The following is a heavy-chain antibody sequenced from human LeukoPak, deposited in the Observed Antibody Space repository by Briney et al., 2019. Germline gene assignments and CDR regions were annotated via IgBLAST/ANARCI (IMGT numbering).Heavy chain of an antibody. CDR3: AKDMRDTYYYDRSGSFDY. J-gene: IGHJ4*02. V-gene: IGHV3-43*01. Sequence: GGSLRLSCAASGFTFDDYTMHWVRQAPGKGLEWVSLISWDGGSTYYADSVKGRFTISRDNSKNSLYLQMNSLRTEDTALYYGAKDMRDTYYYDRSGSFDYWGQGTLVTVSS. CDR2: ISWDGGST. CDR1: GFTFDDYT. D-gene: IGHD3-22*01.